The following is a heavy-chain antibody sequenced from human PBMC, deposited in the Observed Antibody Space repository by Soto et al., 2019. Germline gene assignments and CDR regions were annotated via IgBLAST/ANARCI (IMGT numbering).Heavy chain of an antibody. J-gene: IGHJ6*02. Sequence: QVQLVQSGAEVKKPGASVKVSCKASGYTFTSYGISWVRQAPGQGLEWMGWISAYNGNTNYAQKLQGRVTMTTDASTSTAYMGLRSLRADDTAVYYCAVGPGWVVWDYYYGMDVWGQGTTVTVSS. D-gene: IGHD3-16*01. V-gene: IGHV1-18*01. CDR2: ISAYNGNT. CDR3: AVGPGWVVWDYYYGMDV. CDR1: GYTFTSYG.